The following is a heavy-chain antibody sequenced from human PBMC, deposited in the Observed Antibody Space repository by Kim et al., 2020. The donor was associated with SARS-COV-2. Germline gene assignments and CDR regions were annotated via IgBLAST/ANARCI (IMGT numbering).Heavy chain of an antibody. J-gene: IGHJ4*02. Sequence: SETLSLTCAVYGGSFSGYYWSWIRQPPGKGLEWIGEINHSGSTNYNPSLKSRVTISVDTSKNQFSLKLSSVTAADTAVYYCARGKGSGVRAKTVYYFDYWGQGTLVTVSS. CDR2: INHSGST. V-gene: IGHV4-34*01. CDR3: ARGKGSGVRAKTVYYFDY. CDR1: GGSFSGYY. D-gene: IGHD3-10*01.